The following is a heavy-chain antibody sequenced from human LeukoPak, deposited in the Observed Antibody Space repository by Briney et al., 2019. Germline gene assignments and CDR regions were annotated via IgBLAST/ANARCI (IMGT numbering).Heavy chain of an antibody. CDR1: GYTFSDYF. CDR3: SREFPFCGADCFSGVFDI. V-gene: IGHV1-18*04. CDR2: ISVINNANT. Sequence: ASVKVSCKAFGYTFSDYFIHWVRQAPGQGLEWMGWISVINNANTRYAQNFQGRLTMTTDTSTTTAYMELRSLRSDDTAVYYCSREFPFCGADCFSGVFDIWGQGTMVTVS. J-gene: IGHJ3*02. D-gene: IGHD2-21*02.